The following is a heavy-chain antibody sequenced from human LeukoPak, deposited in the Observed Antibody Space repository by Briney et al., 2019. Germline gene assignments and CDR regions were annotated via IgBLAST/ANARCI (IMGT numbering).Heavy chain of an antibody. D-gene: IGHD2-15*01. CDR2: INHSGST. V-gene: IGHV4-34*01. CDR1: GGSFSGYY. J-gene: IGHJ5*02. Sequence: SETLSLTCAVYGGSFSGYYWSWIRQPPGKGLERIGEINHSGSTNYNPSLKSRVTISVDTSKNQFSLKLSSVTAADTAVYYCASTQIVVVVAATPLVYNWFDPWGQGTLVTVSS. CDR3: ASTQIVVVVAATPLVYNWFDP.